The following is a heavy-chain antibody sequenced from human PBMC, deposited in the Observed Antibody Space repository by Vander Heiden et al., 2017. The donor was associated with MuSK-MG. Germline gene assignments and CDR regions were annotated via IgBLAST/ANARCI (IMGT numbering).Heavy chain of an antibody. D-gene: IGHD6-13*01. J-gene: IGHJ4*02. V-gene: IGHV3-23*01. Sequence: EVQLLESGGGLVQPGGSLILPCAASGFPFSIYAMSWVRQAPGKGLEWVSAIRGSGGSTYYADTVKGRFTISRDNSKNTLYLQMNSLRAEDTAVYYCAKGGIAAAGYWGQGTLVTVSS. CDR1: GFPFSIYA. CDR3: AKGGIAAAGY. CDR2: IRGSGGST.